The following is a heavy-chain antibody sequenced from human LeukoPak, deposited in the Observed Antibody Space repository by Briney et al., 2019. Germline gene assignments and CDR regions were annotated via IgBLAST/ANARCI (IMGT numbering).Heavy chain of an antibody. CDR2: IHYIGNT. Sequence: SETLSLTCTVSGGSISSSSYYWGWIRQPPGKGLEWIGNIHYIGNTHYNASLKSRVTISVDTSKNQFSLKLSSVTAADTAVYYCARLERSHSGDPKLFGYWGQGTLVTVSS. V-gene: IGHV4-39*01. J-gene: IGHJ4*02. CDR1: GGSISSSSYY. D-gene: IGHD5-12*01. CDR3: ARLERSHSGDPKLFGY.